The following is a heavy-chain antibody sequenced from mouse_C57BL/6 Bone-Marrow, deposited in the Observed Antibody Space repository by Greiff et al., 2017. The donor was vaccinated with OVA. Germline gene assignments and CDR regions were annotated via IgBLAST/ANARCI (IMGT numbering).Heavy chain of an antibody. CDR3: NGSSYLPFDY. CDR1: GFNIKDDY. J-gene: IGHJ2*01. V-gene: IGHV14-4*01. Sequence: VHVKQSGAELVRPGASVKLSCTASGFNIKDDYMHWVKQRPEQGLEWIGWIDPENGDTEYASKFQGKATITADTSSNTAYLQLSSLTSEDTAVYYCNGSSYLPFDYWGQGTTLTVSS. D-gene: IGHD1-1*01. CDR2: IDPENGDT.